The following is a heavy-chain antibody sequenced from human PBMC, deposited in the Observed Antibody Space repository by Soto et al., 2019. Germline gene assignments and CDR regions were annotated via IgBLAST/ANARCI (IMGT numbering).Heavy chain of an antibody. Sequence: QLQLQESGSGLVKPSQTLSLTCAVSGGSTSSGGYSWSWLRQPPGKGLEWIGYISHSGSTYYNPSLKSRVTISVDTSKNQFSLRLSSVTVADTAVYYCARGGLLPDYWGQGTLVTVSS. CDR3: ARGGLLPDY. J-gene: IGHJ4*02. D-gene: IGHD6-19*01. CDR1: GGSTSSGGYS. CDR2: ISHSGST. V-gene: IGHV4-30-2*01.